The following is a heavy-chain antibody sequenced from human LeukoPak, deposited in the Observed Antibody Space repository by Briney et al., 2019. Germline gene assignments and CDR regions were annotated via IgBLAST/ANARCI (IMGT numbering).Heavy chain of an antibody. V-gene: IGHV4-59*01. J-gene: IGHJ6*03. CDR3: ARGRSSMVRGYYYYYMDV. CDR1: GGSISSYY. CDR2: ISYSGST. D-gene: IGHD3-10*01. Sequence: SETLSLTCTASGGSISSYYWSWIRQPPGKGLEWIGYISYSGSTNYNPSLKSRVTISVDTSKNQFSLKLSSVTAADTAVYYCARGRSSMVRGYYYYYMDVWGKGTTVTISS.